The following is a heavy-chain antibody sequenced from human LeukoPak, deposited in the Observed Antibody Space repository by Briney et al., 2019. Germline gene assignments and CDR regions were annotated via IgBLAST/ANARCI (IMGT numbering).Heavy chain of an antibody. Sequence: PSETLSLTCTVSGGSISSYYWSWIRQPAGKGLEWIGRIYTSGSTNYNPSLKSRVTMSVDTSKNQFSLKLSSVTAADTAVYYCARHWGDCSSTSCYRPFDYWGQGTLVTVSS. J-gene: IGHJ4*02. CDR1: GGSISSYY. CDR3: ARHWGDCSSTSCYRPFDY. CDR2: IYTSGST. V-gene: IGHV4-4*07. D-gene: IGHD2-2*02.